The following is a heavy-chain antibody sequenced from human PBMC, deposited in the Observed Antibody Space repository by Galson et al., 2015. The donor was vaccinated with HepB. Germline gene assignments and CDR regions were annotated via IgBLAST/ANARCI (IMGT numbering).Heavy chain of an antibody. CDR2: TYYRSKWYS. CDR1: GDSVSSNSVA. J-gene: IGHJ4*02. V-gene: IGHV6-1*01. D-gene: IGHD6-19*01. CDR3: ARGRQWLDPYFDY. Sequence: CAISGDSVSSNSVAWSWIRQSPSRGLEWLGRTYYRSKWYSDYAVSVRGRITINPDTSKNQFSLQLNSVTPEDTAVYYCARGRQWLDPYFDYWGQGTLVTVSS.